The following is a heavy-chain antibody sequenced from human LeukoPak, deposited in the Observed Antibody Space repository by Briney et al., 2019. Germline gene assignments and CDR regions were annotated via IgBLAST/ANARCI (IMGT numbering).Heavy chain of an antibody. CDR2: IYSGGST. CDR3: ARDTGAAGEWGFDY. V-gene: IGHV3-66*02. J-gene: IGHJ4*02. CDR1: GFTFSSNY. Sequence: GGSLRLSCAASGFTFSSNYMSWVRQAPGKGLEGVSVIYSGGSTYYTDSVKGRFTISRDNSKNTLYLQMNSLRAEDTAVYYCARDTGAAGEWGFDYWGQGTLVTVSS. D-gene: IGHD6-13*01.